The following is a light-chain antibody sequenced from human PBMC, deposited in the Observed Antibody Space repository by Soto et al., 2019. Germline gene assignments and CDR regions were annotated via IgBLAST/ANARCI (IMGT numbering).Light chain of an antibody. Sequence: QSALTQPASVSGSPGQSITISCTGTSSDVGGYNYVSWYQQHPGKAHKLMIYDVSNRPSGVSNRFSGSKSGNTASLTISGLQAEDEADYYCSSYTSSSTLYVFGTGTKSPS. CDR2: DVS. CDR3: SSYTSSSTLYV. J-gene: IGLJ1*01. CDR1: SSDVGGYNY. V-gene: IGLV2-14*01.